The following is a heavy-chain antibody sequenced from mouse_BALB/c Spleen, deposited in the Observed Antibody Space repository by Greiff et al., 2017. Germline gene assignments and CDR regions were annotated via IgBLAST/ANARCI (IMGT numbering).Heavy chain of an antibody. CDR2: IWGGGST. J-gene: IGHJ3*01. Sequence: VMLVESGPGLVAPSQSLSITCTVSGFSLSRYSVHWVRQPPGKGLEWLGMIWGGGSTDYNSALKSRLSISKDNSKSQVFLKMNSLQTDDTAMYYCARCLSSGYDCFAYWGQGTLVTVSA. D-gene: IGHD3-1*01. V-gene: IGHV2-6-4*01. CDR1: GFSLSRYS. CDR3: ARCLSSGYDCFAY.